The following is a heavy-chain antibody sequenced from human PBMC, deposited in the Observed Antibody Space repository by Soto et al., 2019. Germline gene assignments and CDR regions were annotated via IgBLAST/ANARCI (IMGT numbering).Heavy chain of an antibody. V-gene: IGHV4-39*01. J-gene: IGHJ4*02. D-gene: IGHD3-22*01. CDR2: IYNSGST. Sequence: SETLPLTCTVSGASISINSDYWGWSRQPTGKGLEWIWRIYNSGSTYYKSSLKSRVTISVDTSENQFSLKLDSVTAADSAVYYCASYSTYYDDAIYWGQG. CDR1: GASISINSDY. CDR3: ASYSTYYDDAIY.